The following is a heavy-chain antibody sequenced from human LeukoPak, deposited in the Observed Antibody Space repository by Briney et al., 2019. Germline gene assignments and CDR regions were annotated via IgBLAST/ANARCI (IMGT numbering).Heavy chain of an antibody. Sequence: SETLSLTCAVSDGSISSGGYYWSWIRQHPGKGLEWIGYIYYSGSTYYNPSLKSRVTISADTSKNQFSLKLSSVTAADTAVYYCARVGYSSSRWGQGTLVTVSS. CDR2: IYYSGST. J-gene: IGHJ4*02. CDR1: DGSISSGGYY. D-gene: IGHD6-6*01. V-gene: IGHV4-31*11. CDR3: ARVGYSSSR.